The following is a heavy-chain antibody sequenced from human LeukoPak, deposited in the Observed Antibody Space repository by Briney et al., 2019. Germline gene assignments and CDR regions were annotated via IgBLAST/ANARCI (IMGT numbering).Heavy chain of an antibody. CDR3: AKGHLGYCSGGSCYF. V-gene: IGHV3-23*01. J-gene: IGHJ4*02. CDR1: GFTFSNYA. D-gene: IGHD2-15*01. Sequence: GGSLRLSCAASGFTFSNYAMTWVGQAAGKGLEWVSTISGSGGDTYYADSVKGRFTVSRDNSTSTLSLQMTSLRADDTAVYYCAKGHLGYCSGGSCYFWGQGTLVTVSS. CDR2: ISGSGGDT.